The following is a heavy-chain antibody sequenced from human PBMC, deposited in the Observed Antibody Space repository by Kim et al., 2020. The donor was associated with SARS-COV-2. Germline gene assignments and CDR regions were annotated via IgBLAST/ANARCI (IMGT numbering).Heavy chain of an antibody. CDR2: SNPSNGHT. V-gene: IGHV1-46*01. Sequence: ASVKVSCKASGYSFTTYYMNWVRQAPGQGLEWMVMSNPSNGHTKYAQKFQGRITMTRDTSTSTFYMELSSLRSDDTAVYYCARDSSSSGSYFDYWGQGTLVTASS. CDR3: ARDSSSSGSYFDY. J-gene: IGHJ4*02. D-gene: IGHD6-6*01. CDR1: GYSFTTYY.